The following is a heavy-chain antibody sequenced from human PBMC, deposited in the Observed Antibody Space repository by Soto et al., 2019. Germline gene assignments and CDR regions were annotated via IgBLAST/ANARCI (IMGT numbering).Heavy chain of an antibody. V-gene: IGHV4-30-2*01. CDR2: IYHSGST. J-gene: IGHJ4*02. Sequence: SETLSLTCAVSGGSISSGGYSWSWLRQPPGKGLEWIGYIYHSGSTYYNPSLKSRVTISVDRSKNQFSLKLSSVTAADTAVYYCARENNVLPGGYFDYWGQGTLVTSPQ. CDR3: ARENNVLPGGYFDY. CDR1: GGSISSGGYS. D-gene: IGHD3-10*01.